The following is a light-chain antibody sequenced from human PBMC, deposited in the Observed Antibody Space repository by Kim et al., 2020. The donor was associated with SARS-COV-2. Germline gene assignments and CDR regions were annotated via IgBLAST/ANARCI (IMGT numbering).Light chain of an antibody. CDR1: QSVNTN. J-gene: IGKJ2*01. CDR3: QEYNSWPPYN. V-gene: IGKV3-15*01. CDR2: GAS. Sequence: VCPGEGATLSCRASQSVNTNLAWYQQRPGQAPRLLIFGASNRATGIPARFSGSGSGTEFTLTISSLQSEDCAVYYCQEYNSWPPYNFGLGTKLEI.